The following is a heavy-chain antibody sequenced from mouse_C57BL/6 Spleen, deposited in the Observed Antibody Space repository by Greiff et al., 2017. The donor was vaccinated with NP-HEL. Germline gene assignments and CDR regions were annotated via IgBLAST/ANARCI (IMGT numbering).Heavy chain of an antibody. Sequence: QVQLQQPGAELVRPGSSVKLSCKASGYTFTSYWMDWVKQRPGQGLEWIGNIYPSDSETHYNQKFKDKATLTVDKSSSTAYMQLSSLTSEDSAVYYCARGHLSAWFAYWGQGTLVTVSA. CDR1: GYTFTSYW. J-gene: IGHJ3*01. V-gene: IGHV1-61*01. CDR3: ARGHLSAWFAY. D-gene: IGHD3-1*01. CDR2: IYPSDSET.